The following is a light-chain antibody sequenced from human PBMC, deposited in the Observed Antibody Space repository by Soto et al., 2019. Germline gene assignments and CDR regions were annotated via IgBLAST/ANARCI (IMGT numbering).Light chain of an antibody. CDR1: QSISSW. J-gene: IGKJ1*01. Sequence: DIPMTQSPSTLSASLGDGVTITCRASQSISSWLAWYQQKPGKAPKLLIYDASSLESGVPSRFSGSGSGTEFTLTISSLQPDDFATYYCQQYNSYWWTLGQGPKVDI. CDR2: DAS. V-gene: IGKV1-5*01. CDR3: QQYNSYWWT.